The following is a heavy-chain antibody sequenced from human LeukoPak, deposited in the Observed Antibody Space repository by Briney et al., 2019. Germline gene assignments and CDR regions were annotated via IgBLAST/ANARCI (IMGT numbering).Heavy chain of an antibody. CDR3: ARARVSGSYCAWFDP. V-gene: IGHV1-18*01. D-gene: IGHD1-26*01. J-gene: IGHJ5*02. CDR2: ISAYNGNT. Sequence: ASVKVSCKASGYTFTSYGISWVRQAPGQGLEWMGWISAYNGNTNYAQKLQGRVTMTTDTSTSTAYMELRSLRSDDTAVYYCARARVSGSYCAWFDPWGQGTLVTVSS. CDR1: GYTFTSYG.